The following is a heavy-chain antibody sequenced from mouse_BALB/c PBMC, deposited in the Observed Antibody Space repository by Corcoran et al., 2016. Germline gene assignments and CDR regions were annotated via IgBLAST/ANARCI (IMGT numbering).Heavy chain of an antibody. Sequence: QIQLVQSGPELKKPGETVKISYKASGYTFTNYGMNWVKQAPGKGLKWMGWINTYTGEPTYADDFKGRFAFSLETSASTAYLQINNLKNEDTATYFCARRPLYSMDYWGQGTSVTVSS. CDR2: INTYTGEP. CDR1: GYTFTNYG. V-gene: IGHV9-3-1*01. CDR3: ARRPLYSMDY. J-gene: IGHJ4*01. D-gene: IGHD6-1*01.